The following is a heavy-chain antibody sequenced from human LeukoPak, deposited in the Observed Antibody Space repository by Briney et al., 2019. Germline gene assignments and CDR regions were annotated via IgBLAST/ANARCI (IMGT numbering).Heavy chain of an antibody. D-gene: IGHD3-16*01. CDR1: GFILSESA. CDR2: IRSKANNYAT. Sequence: GGSLKLSCAASGFILSESAIHWVRQASGKGLEWVGRIRSKANNYATAYAASVKGRFTISSDESKKTTYLQMNSLKTEDSAVYYCSRYRGDSDAFDMWGQGTVVTVSS. CDR3: SRYRGDSDAFDM. V-gene: IGHV3-73*01. J-gene: IGHJ3*02.